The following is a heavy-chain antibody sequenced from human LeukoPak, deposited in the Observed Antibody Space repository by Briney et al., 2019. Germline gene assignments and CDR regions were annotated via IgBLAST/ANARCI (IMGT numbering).Heavy chain of an antibody. CDR2: ISWNSGTI. D-gene: IGHD6-13*01. V-gene: IGHV3-9*01. J-gene: IGHJ4*02. Sequence: GGSLRLSCAASGFTFDNYAMNWVRQVPGKGLEWISLISWNSGTIGYADSVKGRFTISRDNSKNTLSLQMNSLRAEDTAVYYCAKAQDPIAAAGTSPFDYWGQGTLVTVSS. CDR3: AKAQDPIAAAGTSPFDY. CDR1: GFTFDNYA.